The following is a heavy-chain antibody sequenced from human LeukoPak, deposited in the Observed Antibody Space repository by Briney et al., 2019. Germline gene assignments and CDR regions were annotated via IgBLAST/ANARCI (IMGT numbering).Heavy chain of an antibody. CDR2: IKQDGSEK. D-gene: IGHD3-22*01. CDR3: ARDRYYDSSGYYYH. CDR1: GFTFSSYW. V-gene: IGHV3-7*01. Sequence: PGGSLRLSCAASGFTFSSYWMSWVRQAPGKGLEWVSNIKQDGSEKYYVDSVKGRFTISRDNAKNSLYLQMNSLRAEDTAVYYCARDRYYDSSGYYYHWGQGTLVTVSS. J-gene: IGHJ5*02.